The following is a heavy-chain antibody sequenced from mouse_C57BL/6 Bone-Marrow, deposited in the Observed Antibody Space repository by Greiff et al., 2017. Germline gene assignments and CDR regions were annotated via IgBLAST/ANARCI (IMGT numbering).Heavy chain of an antibody. J-gene: IGHJ4*01. CDR1: GFTFSSYA. D-gene: IGHD1-1*01. Sequence: EVQVVESGGGLVKPGGSLKLSCAASGFTFSSYAMSWVRQTPEKRLEWVATISSGGHFTYYPDTVKGRFIISRDNAKNTLDLQMSSLRSEDTAMYYCARQEKGYYGYYYAMDYWGQGTSVTVSS. CDR2: ISSGGHFT. V-gene: IGHV5-9-3*01. CDR3: ARQEKGYYGYYYAMDY.